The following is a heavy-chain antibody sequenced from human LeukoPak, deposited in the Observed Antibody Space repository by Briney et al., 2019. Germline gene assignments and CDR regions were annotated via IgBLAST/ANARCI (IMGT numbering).Heavy chain of an antibody. V-gene: IGHV4-59*12. Sequence: PSETLSLTCTVSGDSIRSYYWNWLRRPPGKGLEWIGYIDYTGSTSCNRSLKSRVTISLNTFKSQFSLRLTSVTAADTAVYYCASHGSSGHDPLTWGQGTLVTVSS. D-gene: IGHD5-12*01. CDR3: ASHGSSGHDPLT. CDR1: GDSIRSYY. J-gene: IGHJ4*01. CDR2: IDYTGST.